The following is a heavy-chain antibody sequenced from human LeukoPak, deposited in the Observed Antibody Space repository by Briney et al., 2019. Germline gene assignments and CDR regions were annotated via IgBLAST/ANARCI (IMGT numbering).Heavy chain of an antibody. D-gene: IGHD4-23*01. V-gene: IGHV3-21*01. J-gene: IGHJ3*02. Sequence: PGGSLRLSCAASGSTFSSYSMNWVRQAPGKGLEWVSSISSSSSYIYYADSVKGRFTISRDNAKNSLYLQMNSLRAEDTAVYYCANTPSKPHDYGGNPIWGQGTMVTVSS. CDR2: ISSSSSYI. CDR3: ANTPSKPHDYGGNPI. CDR1: GSTFSSYS.